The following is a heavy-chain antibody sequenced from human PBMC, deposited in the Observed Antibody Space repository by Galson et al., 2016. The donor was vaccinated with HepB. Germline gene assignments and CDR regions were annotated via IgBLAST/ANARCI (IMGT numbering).Heavy chain of an antibody. CDR2: IIPVFGTA. CDR3: ASPYFYDTSGYRPAGDAFDI. D-gene: IGHD3-22*01. V-gene: IGHV1-69*13. Sequence: SVKVSCKASGGTFANYAISWVRQAPGQGLEWMGGIIPVFGTANYAQKFQGRVTITADESTSTAYMELSSLRSEVTAVYYCASPYFYDTSGYRPAGDAFDIWGQGTMVTVSS. CDR1: GGTFANYA. J-gene: IGHJ3*02.